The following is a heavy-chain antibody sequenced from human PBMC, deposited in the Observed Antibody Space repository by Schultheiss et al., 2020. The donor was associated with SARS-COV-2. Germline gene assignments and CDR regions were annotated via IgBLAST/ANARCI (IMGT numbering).Heavy chain of an antibody. Sequence: ASVKVSCKASGGTFSSYAISWVRQAPGQGLEWMGIINPSGGSTSYAQKFQGRVTMTRDTSTSTVYMELSSLRSEDTAVYYCARVGPWGRTGFDYWGQGTLVTVSS. CDR3: ARVGPWGRTGFDY. J-gene: IGHJ4*02. CDR1: GGTFSSYA. CDR2: INPSGGST. D-gene: IGHD7-27*01. V-gene: IGHV1-46*01.